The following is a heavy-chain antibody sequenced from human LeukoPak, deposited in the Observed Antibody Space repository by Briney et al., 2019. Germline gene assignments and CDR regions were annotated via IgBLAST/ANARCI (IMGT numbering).Heavy chain of an antibody. V-gene: IGHV3-33*05. D-gene: IGHD2-2*01. CDR3: ARYLRDCSSASCYHYYYGMDV. CDR1: GFTFSSYG. CDR2: ISYDGSKK. J-gene: IGHJ6*02. Sequence: PGGSLRLSCAASGFTFSSYGMHWVRQAPGKGLEWVAVISYDGSKKYSADSVKGRFTISRDTSKNTLYLQMSSLRAEDTAVYYCARYLRDCSSASCYHYYYGMDVWGQGTTVTVSS.